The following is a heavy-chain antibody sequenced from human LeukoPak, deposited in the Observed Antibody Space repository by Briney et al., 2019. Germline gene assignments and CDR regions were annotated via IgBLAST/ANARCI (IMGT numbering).Heavy chain of an antibody. Sequence: ASVKVSCKASGYTFTSYYMHWVRQAPGQGLEWMGIINPSGGSTSYAQKFQGRVTMTRDMSTSTVYMELSSLRSEDTAVYYCARDSRPIFEWQQLGGDYWGQGTLVTVSS. CDR2: INPSGGST. J-gene: IGHJ4*02. D-gene: IGHD6-13*01. V-gene: IGHV1-46*01. CDR1: GYTFTSYY. CDR3: ARDSRPIFEWQQLGGDY.